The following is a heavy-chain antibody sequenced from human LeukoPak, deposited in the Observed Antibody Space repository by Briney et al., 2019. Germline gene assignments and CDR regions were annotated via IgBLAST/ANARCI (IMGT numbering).Heavy chain of an antibody. CDR1: RGTFSSYA. J-gene: IGHJ4*02. V-gene: IGHV1-69*05. Sequence: GASVKVSCKASRGTFSSYAISWVRQAPGQGLEWMGGIIPIFGTANYAQKFQGRVTITTDESTSTAYMELSSLRSEDTAVYYCASSHCGGDCYWVYWGQGTLVTVSS. CDR3: ASSHCGGDCYWVY. CDR2: IIPIFGTA. D-gene: IGHD2-21*02.